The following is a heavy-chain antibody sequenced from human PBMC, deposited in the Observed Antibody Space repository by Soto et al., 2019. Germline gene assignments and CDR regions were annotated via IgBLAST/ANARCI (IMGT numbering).Heavy chain of an antibody. Sequence: GGSLRLSCAPSGFRFSDFGMHWVRQAPGKGLEWVAAISHDGSNQYYGDSVKGRFSISRDHSNNRLYLQMNNLKVEDSAIYYCAKETRSRAVTATRVNGMDVWGQGTTVTVS. CDR3: AKETRSRAVTATRVNGMDV. CDR1: GFRFSDFG. CDR2: ISHDGSNQ. V-gene: IGHV3-30*18. D-gene: IGHD2-21*02. J-gene: IGHJ6*02.